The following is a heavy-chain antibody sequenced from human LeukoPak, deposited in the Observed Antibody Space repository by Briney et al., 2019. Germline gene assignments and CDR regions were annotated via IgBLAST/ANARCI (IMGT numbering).Heavy chain of an antibody. CDR1: GFTFSSYA. CDR3: AKDPWGSRGYFDY. Sequence: GGSLRLSCAASGFTFSSYAMIWVRQAPGKGLEWVSAISGSGGDTYYADSVKGRFTIFRANSKNTVYLRMNSLRAEDTAVYYCAKDPWGSRGYFDYWGQGTLVTASS. V-gene: IGHV3-23*01. D-gene: IGHD7-27*01. J-gene: IGHJ4*02. CDR2: ISGSGGDT.